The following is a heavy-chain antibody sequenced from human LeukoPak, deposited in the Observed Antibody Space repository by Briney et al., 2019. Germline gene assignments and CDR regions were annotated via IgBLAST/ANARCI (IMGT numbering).Heavy chain of an antibody. V-gene: IGHV5-51*01. Sequence: GESLKISCKGSGYSFTSYWIGWVRQMPGKGLEWMGIIYPGDSDTRYSPSFQGQVTISADKSISTAYLQWSSLKASDTAMYYCARPDHDSSGFGFGLDYWGQGTLVTVSS. CDR2: IYPGDSDT. CDR3: ARPDHDSSGFGFGLDY. CDR1: GYSFTSYW. D-gene: IGHD3-22*01. J-gene: IGHJ4*02.